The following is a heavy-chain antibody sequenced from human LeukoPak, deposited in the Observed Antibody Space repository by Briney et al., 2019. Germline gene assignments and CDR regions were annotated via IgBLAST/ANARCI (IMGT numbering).Heavy chain of an antibody. J-gene: IGHJ3*02. CDR1: GFTFDDYT. Sequence: PGGSLRLSCAASGFTFDDYTMHWVRQAPGKGLEWVSLISWDGGSTYYADSVKGRFTISRDNAKNTLYLQMNSLRAEDTAVYYCARVVSYYDSSGYPNAFDIWGQGTMVTVSS. CDR2: ISWDGGST. V-gene: IGHV3-43*01. D-gene: IGHD3-22*01. CDR3: ARVVSYYDSSGYPNAFDI.